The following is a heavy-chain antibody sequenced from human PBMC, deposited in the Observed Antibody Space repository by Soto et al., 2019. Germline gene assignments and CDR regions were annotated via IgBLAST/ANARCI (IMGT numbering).Heavy chain of an antibody. D-gene: IGHD3-3*01. CDR1: GGSVSSGSYY. CDR3: ATTHKYYDFWSGYYRSNWFDP. V-gene: IGHV4-61*01. Sequence: SETLSLTCTVSGGSVSSGSYYWSWIRQPPGKGLEWIGYIYYSGSTNYNPSLKSRVTISVDTSKNQFPLKLSSVTAADTAVYYCATTHKYYDFWSGYYRSNWFDPWGQGTLVTVSS. CDR2: IYYSGST. J-gene: IGHJ5*02.